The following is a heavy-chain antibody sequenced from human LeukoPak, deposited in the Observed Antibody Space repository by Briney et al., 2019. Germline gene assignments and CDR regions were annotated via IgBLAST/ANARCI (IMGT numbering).Heavy chain of an antibody. Sequence: GRSLRLSCAASGFPFSTFGMHWVRQAPGKGLEWVSAIAYDGSVKYYPDSLKGRLTISRDNSKNTLYLQMNSLRTEDTAVYSCAKDRTVVGATSFDYWGLGTLVTVSS. V-gene: IGHV3-30*18. CDR3: AKDRTVVGATSFDY. J-gene: IGHJ4*02. D-gene: IGHD1-26*01. CDR1: GFPFSTFG. CDR2: IAYDGSVK.